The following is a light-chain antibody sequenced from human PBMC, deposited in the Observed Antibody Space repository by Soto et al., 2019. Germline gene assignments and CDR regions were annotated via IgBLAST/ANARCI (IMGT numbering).Light chain of an antibody. J-gene: IGLJ2*01. V-gene: IGLV7-46*01. CDR1: TGAVTSGHY. CDR2: DTS. Sequence: QAVVTQEPSLTVSPGGTGTLTFGSSTGAVTSGHYPYWFQQKPGQAPRTLIYDTSNKHSWTPARFSGSLLGGKAALTLSGAQPEDEAEYYCLLSYSGARHVVFGGGTKVTVL. CDR3: LLSYSGARHVV.